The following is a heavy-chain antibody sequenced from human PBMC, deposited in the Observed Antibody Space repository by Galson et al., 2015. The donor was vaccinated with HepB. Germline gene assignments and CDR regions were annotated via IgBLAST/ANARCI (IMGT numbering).Heavy chain of an antibody. D-gene: IGHD2-2*01. CDR3: AREPDCSSTSCHPQPGDY. Sequence: SLRLSCAASGFTFSDYYMSWIRQAPGKGLEWVSYISSSGSTIYYADSVKGRFTISRDNAKNSLYLQMNSLRAEDTAVYYCAREPDCSSTSCHPQPGDYWGQGTLVTVSS. V-gene: IGHV3-11*01. J-gene: IGHJ4*02. CDR2: ISSSGSTI. CDR1: GFTFSDYY.